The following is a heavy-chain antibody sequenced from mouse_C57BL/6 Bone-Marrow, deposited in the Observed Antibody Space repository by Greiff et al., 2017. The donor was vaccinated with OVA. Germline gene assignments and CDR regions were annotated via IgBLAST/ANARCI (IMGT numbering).Heavy chain of an antibody. CDR3: ARGGGNYGSRYWYFDV. D-gene: IGHD1-1*01. CDR2: INPYNGGT. V-gene: IGHV1-19*01. J-gene: IGHJ1*03. CDR1: GYTFTDYY. Sequence: DVKLQESGPVLVKPGASVKMSCKASGYTFTDYYMNWVKQSHGKSLEWIGVINPYNGGTSYNQKFKGKATLTVDKSSSTAYMELNSLTSEDSAVYYCARGGGNYGSRYWYFDVWGTGTTVTVSS.